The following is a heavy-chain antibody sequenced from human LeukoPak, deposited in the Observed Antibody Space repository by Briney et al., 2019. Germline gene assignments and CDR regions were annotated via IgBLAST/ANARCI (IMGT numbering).Heavy chain of an antibody. CDR3: ARKGPGSSSYYYYMDV. V-gene: IGHV3-21*01. J-gene: IGHJ6*03. D-gene: IGHD6-6*01. Sequence: PGGSLRLSCAASGFTFSNAWMSWVRQAPGKGLEWVSSITSGSSYIYYADSVKGRFTISRDNAKSSLYLQMNSLRAEDTAVYYCARKGPGSSSYYYYMDVWGKGTTVTVSS. CDR2: ITSGSSYI. CDR1: GFTFSNAW.